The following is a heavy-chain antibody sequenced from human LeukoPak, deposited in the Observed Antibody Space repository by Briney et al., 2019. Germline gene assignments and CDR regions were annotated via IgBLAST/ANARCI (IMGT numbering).Heavy chain of an antibody. D-gene: IGHD5-12*01. CDR3: ARDFSGYVASDKYHYYDYMDV. Sequence: SETLSLTCAVYGGSFSGYYWSWIRQPPGKGLEWIGEINHSGSTNYNPSLKSRVTISVDTSKNQFSLKLSSVTAADTAVYYCARDFSGYVASDKYHYYDYMDVWGKGTTVTVSS. J-gene: IGHJ6*03. CDR2: INHSGST. V-gene: IGHV4-34*01. CDR1: GGSFSGYY.